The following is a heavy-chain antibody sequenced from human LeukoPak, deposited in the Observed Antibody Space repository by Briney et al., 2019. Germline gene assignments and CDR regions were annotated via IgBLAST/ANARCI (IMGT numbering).Heavy chain of an antibody. CDR1: GFTFSSYE. CDR3: ARTAYDSSGYYDY. CDR2: ISSSGSTI. D-gene: IGHD3-22*01. Sequence: GVSLRLSCAASGFTFSSYEMNWVRQAPGKGLEWVSYISSSGSTIYYADSVKGRFTISRDNAKNSLYLQMNSLRAEDTAVYYCARTAYDSSGYYDYWGQGTLVTVSS. J-gene: IGHJ4*02. V-gene: IGHV3-48*03.